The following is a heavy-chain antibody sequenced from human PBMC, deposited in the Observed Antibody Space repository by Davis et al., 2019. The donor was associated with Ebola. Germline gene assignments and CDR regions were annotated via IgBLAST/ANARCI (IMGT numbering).Heavy chain of an antibody. CDR3: ARDSGYDYGGYYYYGMDV. J-gene: IGHJ6*02. D-gene: IGHD5-12*01. Sequence: GESLKISCAASGFTFSSYAMSWVRQAPGKGLEWVSAISGSGGSTYYADSVKGRFTISRDNAKNSLYLQMNSLRAEDTAVYYCARDSGYDYGGYYYYGMDVWGQGTTVTVSS. V-gene: IGHV3-23*01. CDR1: GFTFSSYA. CDR2: ISGSGGST.